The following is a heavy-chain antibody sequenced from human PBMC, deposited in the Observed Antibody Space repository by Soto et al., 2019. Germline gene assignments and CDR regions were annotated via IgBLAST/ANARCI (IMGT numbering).Heavy chain of an antibody. CDR2: INHLGSI. Sequence: QVQLQQWGAGQLKPSETLTLTCVVSGGSLSDYFWSWIRQPPGMALEWIGEINHLGSINYNPSLKSRVTMSVDTSKNQSSLTLNSVTAADTATYYCARGGISHWAYFYYMDVWDRGTTVTVSS. CDR1: GGSLSDYF. V-gene: IGHV4-34*01. D-gene: IGHD2-21*01. J-gene: IGHJ6*03. CDR3: ARGGISHWAYFYYMDV.